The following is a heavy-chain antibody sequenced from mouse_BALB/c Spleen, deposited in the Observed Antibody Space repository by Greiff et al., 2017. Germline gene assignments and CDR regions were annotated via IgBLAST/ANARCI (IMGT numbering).Heavy chain of an antibody. CDR2: INPSNGGT. J-gene: IGHJ4*01. Sequence: VQLVESGAELVKPGASVKLSCKASGYTFTSYYMYWVKQRPGQGLEWIGEINPSNGGTNFNEKFKSKATLTVDKSSSTAYMQLSSLTSEDSAVYYCTSGGYYVDYAMDYWGQGTSVTVSS. CDR3: TSGGYYVDYAMDY. D-gene: IGHD2-3*01. V-gene: IGHV1S81*02. CDR1: GYTFTSYY.